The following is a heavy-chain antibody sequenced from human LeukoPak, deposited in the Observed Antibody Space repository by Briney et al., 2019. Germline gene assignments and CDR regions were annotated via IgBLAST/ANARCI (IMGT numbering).Heavy chain of an antibody. J-gene: IGHJ6*03. D-gene: IGHD4-23*01. CDR2: IYTSGSN. CDR1: GGSISSYY. CDR3: AREVADYGGYYYYHYMDV. Sequence: SETLSLTCTVSGGSISSYYWSWIRQPAGKGLEWIGRIYTSGSNNYNPSLKSRVTMSVDTSKNQFSLKLSSVTAADAAMYYCAREVADYGGYYYYHYMDVWGKGTTVTISS. V-gene: IGHV4-4*07.